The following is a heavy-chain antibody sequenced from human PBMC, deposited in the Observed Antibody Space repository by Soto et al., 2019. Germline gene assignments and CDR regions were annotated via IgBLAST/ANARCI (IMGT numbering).Heavy chain of an antibody. CDR2: IYHSGST. CDR1: GGSISSGGYS. Sequence: SETLSLTCAVSGGSISSGGYSWSWIRQPPGKGLEWIGYIYHSGSTYYNPSLKSRVTISVDRSKNQFSLKLSSVTAADTAVYYCARVTTTRYCSGGSCYWGGTWFDPWGQGTLATVSS. J-gene: IGHJ5*02. CDR3: ARVTTTRYCSGGSCYWGGTWFDP. V-gene: IGHV4-30-2*01. D-gene: IGHD2-15*01.